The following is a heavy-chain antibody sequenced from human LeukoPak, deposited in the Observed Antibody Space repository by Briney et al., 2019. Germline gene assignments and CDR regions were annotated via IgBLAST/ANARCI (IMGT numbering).Heavy chain of an antibody. CDR3: ARDLLY. V-gene: IGHV4-59*01. CDR2: IYYSGST. Sequence: SETLSLTCAVYGGSFSGYYWSWIRQPPGKGLEWIGYIYYSGSTNYNPSLKSRVTISVDTSKNQFSLKLSSVTAADTAVYYCARDLLYWGQGTLVTVSS. J-gene: IGHJ4*02. CDR1: GGSFSGYY. D-gene: IGHD2/OR15-2a*01.